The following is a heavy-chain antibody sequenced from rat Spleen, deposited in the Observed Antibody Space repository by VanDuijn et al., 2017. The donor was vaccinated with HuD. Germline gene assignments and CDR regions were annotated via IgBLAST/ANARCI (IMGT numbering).Heavy chain of an antibody. CDR2: IDNAGST. CDR3: TACYDGTHYYFDS. CDR1: GYSITSGYG. Sequence: EVQLQESGPGLVKPSQSLSLTCSVTGYSITSGYGWNWIRKFPGNKLEWMGYIDNAGSTNYNPSLKSRISITRDTSKNQFFLQVNSVTTEDTATYYCTACYDGTHYYFDSWGQGVMVTVSS. V-gene: IGHV3-3*01. J-gene: IGHJ2*01. D-gene: IGHD1-12*02.